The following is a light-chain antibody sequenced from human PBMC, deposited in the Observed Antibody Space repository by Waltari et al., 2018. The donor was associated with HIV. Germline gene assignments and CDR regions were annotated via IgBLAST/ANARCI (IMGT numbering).Light chain of an antibody. Sequence: DVQLTQSPSTLSASVGGRVSITCPARQIIAYWLAWYQQKPGQPPKLLIYKTSYLESGVPTRFSGSGSGADFTLTIDGLQPEDFATYYCQQYNSHSYTFGQGTKLDIK. J-gene: IGKJ2*01. V-gene: IGKV1-5*03. CDR1: QIIAYW. CDR2: KTS. CDR3: QQYNSHSYT.